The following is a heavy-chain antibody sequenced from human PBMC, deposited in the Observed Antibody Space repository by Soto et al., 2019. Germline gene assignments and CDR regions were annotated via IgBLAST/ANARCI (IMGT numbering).Heavy chain of an antibody. Sequence: GGSLRLSCASSGFTFSSYAMTWVRQAPGKGLEWVSPIDSSGSTIYYADSVKGRFTISRDNAKNSLYLQMNSLRVEDTAVYYCARDHDGFDIWGQGTMVTVSS. CDR3: ARDHDGFDI. CDR1: GFTFSSYA. V-gene: IGHV3-21*04. J-gene: IGHJ3*02. CDR2: IDSSGSTI.